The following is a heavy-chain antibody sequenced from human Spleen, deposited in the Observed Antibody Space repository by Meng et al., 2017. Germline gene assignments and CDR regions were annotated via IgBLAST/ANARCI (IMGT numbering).Heavy chain of an antibody. CDR3: ARSGYSYGYKTYYGMDV. J-gene: IGHJ6*02. CDR1: GFTFSSYS. D-gene: IGHD5-18*01. V-gene: IGHV3-21*04. Sequence: GESLKISCAASGFTFSSYSMNWVRQAPGKGLEWVSSISSSSYIYYADSVKGRFTISRDNAKHSLYLQMNSLRAEDTALYHCARSGYSYGYKTYYGMDVWGQGNTVNGAS. CDR2: ISSSSYI.